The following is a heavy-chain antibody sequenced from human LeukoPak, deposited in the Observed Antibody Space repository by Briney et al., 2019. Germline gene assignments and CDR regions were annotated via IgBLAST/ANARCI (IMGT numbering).Heavy chain of an antibody. CDR2: INHSGST. V-gene: IGHV4-34*01. Sequence: SETLSLTCAVYGGSFSGYYWSWIRQPPGKGLEWIGEINHSGSTNYNPSLKNRVRISLDTSRNRFSLRLSSVTAADTAVYYCARDSGSSSWYSRGVYYYYGMDVWGQGTTVTVSS. D-gene: IGHD6-13*01. J-gene: IGHJ6*02. CDR3: ARDSGSSSWYSRGVYYYYGMDV. CDR1: GGSFSGYY.